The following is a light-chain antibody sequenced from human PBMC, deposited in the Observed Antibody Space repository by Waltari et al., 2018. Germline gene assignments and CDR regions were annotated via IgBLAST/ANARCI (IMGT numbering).Light chain of an antibody. CDR2: TTS. CDR3: QQSFSTRMFT. Sequence: DIQMTQSPSSLSASIGDRVTITCRASQTITSYLNWYRQKPGKAPELLIYTTSTLQSVVPSRFSGSGSGTDFTLTISGLQPEDVATYFCQQSFSTRMFTFGPGTKVDIK. V-gene: IGKV1-39*01. J-gene: IGKJ3*01. CDR1: QTITSY.